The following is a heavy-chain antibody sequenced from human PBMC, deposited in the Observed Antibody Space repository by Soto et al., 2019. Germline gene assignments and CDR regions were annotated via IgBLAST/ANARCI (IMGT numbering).Heavy chain of an antibody. CDR1: GGSIRSYY. J-gene: IGHJ4*02. Sequence: SETLSLTRTVSGGSIRSYYWSWIRQPPGKGLEWIGYIYYSGSTNYNPSLKSRVTISVDTSKNQFSLKLSSMTAADTAVYYCARGGGVYYFDYWGQGTLVTVSS. CDR2: IYYSGST. D-gene: IGHD2-8*02. CDR3: ARGGGVYYFDY. V-gene: IGHV4-59*01.